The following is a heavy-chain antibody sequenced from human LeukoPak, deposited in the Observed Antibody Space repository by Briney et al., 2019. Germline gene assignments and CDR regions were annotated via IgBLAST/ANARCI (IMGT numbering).Heavy chain of an antibody. Sequence: GGSLRLSCAASGFTFSSYEMNWVRQAPGKGLEWVAFIRYDGSNKYYADSVKGRFTISRDNSKNTLYLQMNSLRAEDTAVYYCAKDIRPWIQLWFYFDYWGQGTLVTVSS. V-gene: IGHV3-30*02. CDR2: IRYDGSNK. CDR1: GFTFSSYE. J-gene: IGHJ4*02. D-gene: IGHD5-18*01. CDR3: AKDIRPWIQLWFYFDY.